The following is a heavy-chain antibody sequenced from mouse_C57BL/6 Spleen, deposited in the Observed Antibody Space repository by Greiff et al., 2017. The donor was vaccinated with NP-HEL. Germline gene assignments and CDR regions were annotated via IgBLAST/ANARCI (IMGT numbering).Heavy chain of an antibody. CDR3: ARASTDY. D-gene: IGHD6-1*01. V-gene: IGHV5-4*03. Sequence: EVKLMESGGGLVKPGGSLKLSCAASGFTFSSYAMSWVRQTPEKRLEWVATISDGGSYTYYPDNVKGRFTISRDNAKNNLYLQMSHLKSEDTAMYYCARASTDYWGQGTTLTVSS. CDR1: GFTFSSYA. J-gene: IGHJ2*01. CDR2: ISDGGSYT.